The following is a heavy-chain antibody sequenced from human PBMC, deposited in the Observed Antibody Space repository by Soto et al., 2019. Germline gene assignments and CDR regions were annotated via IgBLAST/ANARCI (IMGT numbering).Heavy chain of an antibody. Sequence: ESGGGVVQPGRSLRLSCAASGFTFSTYGIHWVRQAPGKGLEWVAVIWYDGSIKYHANSVKGRFTISRDNSKNTLYLQMNSLRAEDTAVYYCARAVGPFDYWGQGTLVTVSS. J-gene: IGHJ4*02. V-gene: IGHV3-33*01. CDR1: GFTFSTYG. CDR2: IWYDGSIK. CDR3: ARAVGPFDY.